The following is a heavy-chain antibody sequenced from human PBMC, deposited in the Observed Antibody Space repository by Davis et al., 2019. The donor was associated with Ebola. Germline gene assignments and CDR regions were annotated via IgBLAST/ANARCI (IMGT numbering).Heavy chain of an antibody. Sequence: PGGSLRLSCAASGFTFSSYAMHWVRQAPGKGLEWVAVISYDGSNKYYADSVKGRFTISRDNSKNTLYLQMNSLRAEDTAVYYCARAYGSGSYYYYYYMDVWGKGTTVTVSS. J-gene: IGHJ6*03. CDR1: GFTFSSYA. CDR2: ISYDGSNK. V-gene: IGHV3-30-3*01. CDR3: ARAYGSGSYYYYYYMDV. D-gene: IGHD3-10*01.